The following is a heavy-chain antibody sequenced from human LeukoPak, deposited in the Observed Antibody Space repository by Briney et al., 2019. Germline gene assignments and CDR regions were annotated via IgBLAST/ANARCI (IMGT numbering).Heavy chain of an antibody. Sequence: GASVTVSFKASGYTFSGYYVHWVRQAPGHGLEWMGWINPNTGGTTYAQKFQGRVTMTRDTSISTAYMELSRLRSDDTAVYYCARDYHDSSGHTYYFDNWGQGTLVTVSS. CDR1: GYTFSGYY. J-gene: IGHJ4*02. CDR3: ARDYHDSSGHTYYFDN. D-gene: IGHD3-22*01. CDR2: INPNTGGT. V-gene: IGHV1-2*02.